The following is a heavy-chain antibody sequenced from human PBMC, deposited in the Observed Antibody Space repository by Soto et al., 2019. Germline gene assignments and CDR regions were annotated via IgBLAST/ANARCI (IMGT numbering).Heavy chain of an antibody. Sequence: SETLSLTCTVSGGSITSGGYHWRRIRQHPGKGLDWIGYFYYSGSTYYNPSLKSRVTISVDKSKNQFSLKLRSVTAPDTAVYFCPSGYYGSGCDYWLNPLSRVTMVTVAS. J-gene: IGHJ5*02. CDR2: FYYSGST. CDR1: GGSITSGGYH. V-gene: IGHV4-31*03. D-gene: IGHD3-10*01. CDR3: PSGYYGSGCDYWLNP.